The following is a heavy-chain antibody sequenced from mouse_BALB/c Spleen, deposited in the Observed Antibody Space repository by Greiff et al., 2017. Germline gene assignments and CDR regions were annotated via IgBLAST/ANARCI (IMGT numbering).Heavy chain of an antibody. V-gene: IGHV1-67*01. D-gene: IGHD1-1*01. CDR2: ISTYYGNT. Sequence: VQLQQSGPELVRPGVSVKISCKGSGYTFTDYAMHWVKQSHAKSLEWIGVISTYYGNTNYNQKFKGKATMTVDKSSSTAYMELARLTSEDSAIYYCARRGGYGSSYYYAMDYWGQGTSVTVSS. J-gene: IGHJ4*01. CDR3: ARRGGYGSSYYYAMDY. CDR1: GYTFTDYA.